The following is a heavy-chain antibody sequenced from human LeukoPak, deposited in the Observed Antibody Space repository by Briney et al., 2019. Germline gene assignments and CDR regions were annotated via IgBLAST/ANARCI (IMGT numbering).Heavy chain of an antibody. V-gene: IGHV3-30*02. D-gene: IGHD3-3*01. Sequence: GGSLRLSCAASGFTFSSYGMHWVRQAPGKGLGWVAFIRYDGSNKYYADSVKGRFTISRDNSKTTLYLQMNSLRAEDTAVYYCAKVYVLRFLEWLPPFDPWGQGTLVTVSS. CDR3: AKVYVLRFLEWLPPFDP. CDR2: IRYDGSNK. J-gene: IGHJ5*02. CDR1: GFTFSSYG.